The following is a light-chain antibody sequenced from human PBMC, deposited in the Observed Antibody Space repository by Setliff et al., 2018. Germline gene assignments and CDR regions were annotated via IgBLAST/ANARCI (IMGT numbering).Light chain of an antibody. J-gene: IGLJ2*01. Sequence: QSVLTQPPSVSGAPGQRVTISCTGSSSNIGAGYDVHWYQQLPGTAPKLLIYGNSNRPSGVPDRFSGSKSGTSASLAITGLQAEDEADYYCQSYDSGLSGVVFGGGTKVTV. CDR1: SSNIGAGYD. V-gene: IGLV1-40*01. CDR2: GNS. CDR3: QSYDSGLSGVV.